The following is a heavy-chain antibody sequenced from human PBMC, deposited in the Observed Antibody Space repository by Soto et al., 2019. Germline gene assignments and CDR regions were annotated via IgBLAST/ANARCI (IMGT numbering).Heavy chain of an antibody. CDR1: GDSISSYY. CDR2: IHYSGST. Sequence: KPSETLSLTCTVSGDSISSYYWGWMRQPPGKGLEWIGYIHYSGSTNYNPSLKSRVTISVDTPKNQFSLKVNSMTAADTAVYYCARGGLAARKGRWFDPWGQGTLVTVSS. CDR3: ARGGLAARKGRWFDP. V-gene: IGHV4-59*01. D-gene: IGHD6-6*01. J-gene: IGHJ5*02.